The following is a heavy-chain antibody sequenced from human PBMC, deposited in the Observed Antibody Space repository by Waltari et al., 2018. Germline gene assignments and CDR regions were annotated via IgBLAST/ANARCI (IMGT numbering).Heavy chain of an antibody. J-gene: IGHJ4*02. D-gene: IGHD1-26*01. V-gene: IGHV7-4-1*01. Sequence: QLVQSGAEVKKPGASVKVSCKASGYIFSNYGITWVRKAPGQGREWMGWVNTQTGNPTYAQGLSRRFGFSVDTSVATAYLQIDSLTTSDSAVYFCSREALVGTNTIVDYWGRGTLVTV. CDR2: VNTQTGNP. CDR1: GYIFSNYG. CDR3: SREALVGTNTIVDY.